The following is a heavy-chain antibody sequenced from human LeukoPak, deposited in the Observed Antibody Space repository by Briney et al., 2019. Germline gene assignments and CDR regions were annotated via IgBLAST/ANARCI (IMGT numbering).Heavy chain of an antibody. V-gene: IGHV4-4*02. J-gene: IGHJ4*02. D-gene: IGHD2-15*01. CDR2: IYHTGST. CDR3: ARSGMVVAANFDY. CDR1: GGSISSSNW. Sequence: SETLSLTCAVSGGSISSSNWWSWVRQPPGKGLEWIGEIYHTGSTNYNPSLKSRVTISVDKSKNQFSLKLSSVTAADTAVYYCARSGMVVAANFDYWGQGTLATVSS.